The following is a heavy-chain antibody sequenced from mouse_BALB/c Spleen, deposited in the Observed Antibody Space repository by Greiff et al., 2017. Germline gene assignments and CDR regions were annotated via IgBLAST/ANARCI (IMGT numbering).Heavy chain of an antibody. D-gene: IGHD4-1*01. CDR1: GFTFSSYT. CDR2: ISNGGGST. V-gene: IGHV5-12-2*01. CDR3: ARHRELGRNYFDY. J-gene: IGHJ2*01. Sequence: DVMLVESGGGLVQPGGSLKLSCAASGFTFSSYTMSWVRQTPEKRLEWVAYISNGGGSTYYPDTVKGRFTISRDNAKNTLYLQMSSLKSEDTAMYYCARHRELGRNYFDYWGQGTTLTVSS.